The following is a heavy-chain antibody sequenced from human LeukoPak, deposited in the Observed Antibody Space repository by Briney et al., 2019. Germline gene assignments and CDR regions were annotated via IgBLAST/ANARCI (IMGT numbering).Heavy chain of an antibody. D-gene: IGHD7-27*01. Sequence: GGSLRLSCAASGFTFSSYVMSWVRQAPGKGLEWVSSISNSGGSTYYADSVKGRFTVSRDDSKNTPYLQMNSLRAEDTAAYYCAKDGGLWVSAHWGDSWGRGTLVTVSS. V-gene: IGHV3-23*01. CDR3: AKDGGLWVSAHWGDS. J-gene: IGHJ4*02. CDR1: GFTFSSYV. CDR2: ISNSGGST.